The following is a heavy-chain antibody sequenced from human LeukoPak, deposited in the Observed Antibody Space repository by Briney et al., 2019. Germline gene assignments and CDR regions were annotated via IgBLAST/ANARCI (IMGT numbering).Heavy chain of an antibody. D-gene: IGHD2-15*01. CDR3: ARGLAEHYFDY. J-gene: IGHJ4*02. Sequence: GSLRLSCAASGFTFSSYAMHWVRQAPGKGLEWVAVISYDGSNKYYADSVKGRFTISRDNSKNTLYLQMNSLRAEDTAVYYCARGLAEHYFDYWGQGTLVTVSS. CDR2: ISYDGSNK. CDR1: GFTFSSYA. V-gene: IGHV3-30-3*01.